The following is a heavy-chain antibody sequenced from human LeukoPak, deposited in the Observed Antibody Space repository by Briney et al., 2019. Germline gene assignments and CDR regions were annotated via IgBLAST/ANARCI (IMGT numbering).Heavy chain of an antibody. V-gene: IGHV4-34*01. Sequence: SETLSLTCAVYGGSFSGYYWSWLRQPPGRGLEWIGEINHSGSTNYNPSLKSRVTILVDTSKNQFSLKLSSVTAADTAVYYCATGGIAVAGTFDYWGQGTLVTVSS. J-gene: IGHJ4*02. D-gene: IGHD6-19*01. CDR2: INHSGST. CDR3: ATGGIAVAGTFDY. CDR1: GGSFSGYY.